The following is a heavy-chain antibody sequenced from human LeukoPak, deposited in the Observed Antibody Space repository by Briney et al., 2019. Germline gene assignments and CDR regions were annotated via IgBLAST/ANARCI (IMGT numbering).Heavy chain of an antibody. J-gene: IGHJ4*02. CDR1: GFTFSSFD. CDR2: INGRGSTI. Sequence: GGSLRLSCAASGFTFSSFDMNWVRQAPGKGLEWLSNINGRGSTIYYADSVKGRFTISRDNAKNSLYLQMKSLRVEDTAVYFCARVPDTAMMGVDYWGQGTLVTVSS. V-gene: IGHV3-48*03. CDR3: ARVPDTAMMGVDY. D-gene: IGHD2-2*01.